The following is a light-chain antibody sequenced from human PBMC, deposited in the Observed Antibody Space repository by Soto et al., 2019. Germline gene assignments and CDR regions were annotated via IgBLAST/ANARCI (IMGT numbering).Light chain of an antibody. J-gene: IGLJ3*02. V-gene: IGLV1-40*01. CDR1: TSNIGAGYD. CDR2: SNS. Sequence: QSVLTQPPSVSGAPGQKVIISCTGSTSNIGAGYDVHWYQQLPGTAPKLLIYSNSNRPSGVPDRLSGYKSGTSASLAITGLQVEDEADYYCQSYDSSLSAAVFGGGTKVTVL. CDR3: QSYDSSLSAAV.